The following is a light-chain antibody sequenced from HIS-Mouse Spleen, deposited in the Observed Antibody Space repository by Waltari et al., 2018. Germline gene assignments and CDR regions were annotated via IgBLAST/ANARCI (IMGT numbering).Light chain of an antibody. CDR1: SRYVGGYNY. J-gene: IGLJ2*01. CDR3: SSYTSSSFNVV. Sequence: QSALTQPASVSGSPGQSITISCTGTSRYVGGYNYVSRYHQHPGKAPKLMIYDVSKRPSGVSNRFSGSKSGNTASLTISGLQAEDEADYYCSSYTSSSFNVVFGGGTKLTVL. CDR2: DVS. V-gene: IGLV2-14*03.